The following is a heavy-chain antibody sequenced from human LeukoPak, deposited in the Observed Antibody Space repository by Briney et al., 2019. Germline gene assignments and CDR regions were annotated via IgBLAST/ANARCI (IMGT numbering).Heavy chain of an antibody. D-gene: IGHD6-19*01. Sequence: ASVKLSCKASGYTFTSYDINWVRQPPGQGLEWMGWMNPNSGNTGYAQKFQGRVTMTRNTSISTAYMELSSLRSEDTAVYYCARGLLSSGWYGSYYYYYGMDVWGQGTTVTVSS. V-gene: IGHV1-8*01. CDR3: ARGLLSSGWYGSYYYYYGMDV. CDR2: MNPNSGNT. J-gene: IGHJ6*02. CDR1: GYTFTSYD.